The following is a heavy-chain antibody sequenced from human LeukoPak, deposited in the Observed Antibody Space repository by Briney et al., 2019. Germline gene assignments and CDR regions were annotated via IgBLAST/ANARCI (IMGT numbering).Heavy chain of an antibody. Sequence: SETLSLTCTVSGGSISSYYWSWIRQPPGKGLEWIGYIYYSGSTNYNPSLKSRVTISVDTSRNQFSLKLSSVTAADTAVYYCARHGDYYDSSGYLDYWGQGTLVTVSS. CDR1: GGSISSYY. V-gene: IGHV4-59*08. CDR2: IYYSGST. D-gene: IGHD3-22*01. CDR3: ARHGDYYDSSGYLDY. J-gene: IGHJ4*02.